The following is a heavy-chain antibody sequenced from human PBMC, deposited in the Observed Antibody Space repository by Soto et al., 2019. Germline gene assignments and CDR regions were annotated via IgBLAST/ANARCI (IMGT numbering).Heavy chain of an antibody. CDR3: ARDRWELLLPPEYYYYGMDV. D-gene: IGHD1-26*01. V-gene: IGHV4-59*01. Sequence: LSLTCTVSGGSISSYYWSWIRQPPGKGLEWIGYIYYSGSTNCNPSLKSRVTISVDTSKNQFSLKLSSVTAADTAVYYCARDRWELLLPPEYYYYGMDVWGQGTTVTVSS. J-gene: IGHJ6*02. CDR1: GGSISSYY. CDR2: IYYSGST.